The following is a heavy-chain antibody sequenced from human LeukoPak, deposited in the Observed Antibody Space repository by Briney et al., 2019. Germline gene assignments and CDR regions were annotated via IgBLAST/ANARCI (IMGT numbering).Heavy chain of an antibody. Sequence: SETLSLTCAVYGGSFSGYHWSWIRQPPGKGLEWIGEINHSGSTNYNPSLKSRVTISVDTSKNQFSLKLSSVTAADTAVYYCARGSPKRITIFGVVTVLRYYFDYWGQGTLVTVPS. CDR1: GGSFSGYH. D-gene: IGHD3-3*01. V-gene: IGHV4-34*01. CDR2: INHSGST. CDR3: ARGSPKRITIFGVVTVLRYYFDY. J-gene: IGHJ4*02.